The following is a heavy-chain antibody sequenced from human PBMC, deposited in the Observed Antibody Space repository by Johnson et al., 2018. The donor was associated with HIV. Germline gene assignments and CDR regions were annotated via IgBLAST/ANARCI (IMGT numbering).Heavy chain of an antibody. V-gene: IGHV3-30-3*01. CDR1: GFTFSSYA. CDR2: ISYDGSNK. J-gene: IGHJ3*02. Sequence: QVQLVESGGGVVQAGRSLRLSCAAYGFTFSSYAMHWVRQAPGKGLEWVAIISYDGSNKYYADSVKGRFTISRDNSKNTLYLQMNSRRAEDTAVYYCAGDFMYAFDIWGQGTMVTVSS. D-gene: IGHD3-10*02. CDR3: AGDFMYAFDI.